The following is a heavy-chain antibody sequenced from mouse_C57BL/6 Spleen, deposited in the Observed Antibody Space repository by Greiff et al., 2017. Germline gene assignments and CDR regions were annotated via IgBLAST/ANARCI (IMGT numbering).Heavy chain of an antibody. V-gene: IGHV5-6*01. J-gene: IGHJ3*01. D-gene: IGHD2-5*01. CDR3: ARHNYSKGGFAY. CDR1: GFTFSSYG. CDR2: ISSGGSYT. Sequence: EVQLQESGGDLVKPGGSLKLSCAASGFTFSSYGMSWVRQTPDKRLEWVATISSGGSYTYYPDSVKGRFTISRDNAKNTLYLQMSSLKSEDTAMYYCARHNYSKGGFAYWGQGTLVTVSA.